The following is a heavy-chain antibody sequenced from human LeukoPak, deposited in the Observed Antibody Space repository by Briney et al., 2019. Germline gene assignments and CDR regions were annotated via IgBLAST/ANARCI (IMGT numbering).Heavy chain of an antibody. D-gene: IGHD1-26*01. J-gene: IGHJ6*02. V-gene: IGHV3-21*01. CDR3: ARDVVGATPEGYNYYYGMDV. CDR2: ISSSSSYI. CDR1: GFTFVSYS. Sequence: PGGSLRLSCAASGFTFVSYSMNWVRQAPGKGLEWVSSISSSSSYIYYADSVKGRFTISRDNAKNSLYLQMNSLRAEDTAVYYCARDVVGATPEGYNYYYGMDVWGQGTTVTVSS.